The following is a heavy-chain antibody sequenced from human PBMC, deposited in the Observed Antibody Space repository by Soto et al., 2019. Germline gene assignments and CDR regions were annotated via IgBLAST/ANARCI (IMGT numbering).Heavy chain of an antibody. CDR2: ISGSGGST. J-gene: IGHJ5*02. CDR3: AKGSVRYCSRTSCYNRNWFDP. CDR1: GFTFSSYA. V-gene: IGHV3-23*01. Sequence: EVQLLESGGGLVQPGGSLRLSCAASGFTFSSYAMSWVRQAPGKGLEWVSAISGSGGSTYYADSVKGRFTISRDNSKNTLYLQMNSLRAEDTAVYYCAKGSVRYCSRTSCYNRNWFDPWGQGTLVTVSS. D-gene: IGHD2-2*01.